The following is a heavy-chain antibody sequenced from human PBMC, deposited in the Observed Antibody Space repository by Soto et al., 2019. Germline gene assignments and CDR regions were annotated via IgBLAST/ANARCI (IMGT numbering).Heavy chain of an antibody. CDR1: GFTFSSYG. J-gene: IGHJ5*02. V-gene: IGHV3-30*03. D-gene: IGHD4-17*01. CDR2: ISYDGSNK. Sequence: QVQLVESGGGVVQPGRSLRLSCAASGFTFSSYGMHWVRQAPGKGLEWVAVISYDGSNKYYADSVKGRFTISRDNSKNTLYLQMNSLRAEDTAVYYCATVTTVVTPPYWFDPWGQGTLVTVSS. CDR3: ATVTTVVTPPYWFDP.